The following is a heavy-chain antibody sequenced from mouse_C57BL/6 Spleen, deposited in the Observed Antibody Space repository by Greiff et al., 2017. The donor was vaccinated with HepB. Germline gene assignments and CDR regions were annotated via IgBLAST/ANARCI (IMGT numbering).Heavy chain of an antibody. Sequence: EVQLQQSGPELVKPGASVKISCKASGYTFTDYYMNWVKQSHGKSLEWIGDINPNNGGTSYNQKFKGKATLTVDKSSSTAYMELRSLTSEDSAVYYCASPLIYYYGSSYWYLDVWGTGTTVTVSS. CDR3: ASPLIYYYGSSYWYLDV. J-gene: IGHJ1*03. D-gene: IGHD1-1*01. V-gene: IGHV1-26*01. CDR2: INPNNGGT. CDR1: GYTFTDYY.